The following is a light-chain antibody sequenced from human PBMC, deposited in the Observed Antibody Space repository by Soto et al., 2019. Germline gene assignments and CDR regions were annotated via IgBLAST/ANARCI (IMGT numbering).Light chain of an antibody. CDR1: QSIFNW. CDR3: HQYKSAT. CDR2: DAS. J-gene: IGKJ2*01. Sequence: DIQMTQSPSTLSAYVGDRVTITCRASQSIFNWLAWYQQKPGKAPNLLIYDASSLQSGVPARFSGSGSGTEFTLTISSLQPDDSATYYCHQYKSATFDQGTKLEI. V-gene: IGKV1-5*01.